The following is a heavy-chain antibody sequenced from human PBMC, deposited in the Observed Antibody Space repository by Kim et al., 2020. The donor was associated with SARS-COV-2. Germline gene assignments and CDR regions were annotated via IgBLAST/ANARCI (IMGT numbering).Heavy chain of an antibody. CDR3: AREATMVRGVSGQYYFDY. Sequence: KGRFTISRDNAKNALYLQMNSLRAEDTAVYDCAREATMVRGVSGQYYFDYWGQGTLVTVSS. D-gene: IGHD3-10*01. V-gene: IGHV3-11*06. J-gene: IGHJ4*02.